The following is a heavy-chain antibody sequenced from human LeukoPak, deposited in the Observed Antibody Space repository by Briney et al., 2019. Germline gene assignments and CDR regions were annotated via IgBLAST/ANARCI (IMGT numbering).Heavy chain of an antibody. CDR3: AREGTVLWFGELSHPGGFDP. CDR2: INPNSGGT. D-gene: IGHD3-10*01. CDR1: GYTFTGYY. V-gene: IGHV1-2*02. Sequence: GASVKVSCKASGYTFTGYYMHWVRQAPGQGLEWMGWINPNSGGTNYAQKFQGRVTMTRDTSISTAYMELSRLRSDDTAVYYCAREGTVLWFGELSHPGGFDPWGQGTLVTVSS. J-gene: IGHJ5*02.